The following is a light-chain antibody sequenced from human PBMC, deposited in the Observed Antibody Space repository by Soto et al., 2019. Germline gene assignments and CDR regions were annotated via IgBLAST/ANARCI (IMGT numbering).Light chain of an antibody. Sequence: QAVVTQEPSLTVSPGGTVTLTCGSSTGAVTSGHYPYWFQQKPGQAPRTLIYDTSNKHSWTPARFSGFLLGGKAALTLSGAQPEDEAEYYCLLSYSGGYWVFGGGTKLTVL. CDR3: LLSYSGGYWV. CDR1: TGAVTSGHY. CDR2: DTS. V-gene: IGLV7-46*01. J-gene: IGLJ3*02.